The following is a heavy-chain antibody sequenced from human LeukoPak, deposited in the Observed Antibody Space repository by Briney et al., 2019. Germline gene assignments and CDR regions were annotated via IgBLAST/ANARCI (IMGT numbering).Heavy chain of an antibody. Sequence: YPGGSLRLSCAASGFTFIDYDMHWVRHVIGKGLEWVSAIGICGDTHYSGSVKGRFTISRENAESSLYLQMNSLRAEDTAVYYCARGGIQVSGIDEFDYWGQGTLVTVSS. CDR2: IGICGDT. D-gene: IGHD6-19*01. CDR3: ARGGIQVSGIDEFDY. V-gene: IGHV3-13*01. CDR1: GFTFIDYD. J-gene: IGHJ4*02.